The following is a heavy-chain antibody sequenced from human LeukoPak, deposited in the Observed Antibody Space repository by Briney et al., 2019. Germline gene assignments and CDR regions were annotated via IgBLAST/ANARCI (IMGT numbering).Heavy chain of an antibody. CDR2: IYYSGST. J-gene: IGHJ4*02. CDR3: ARDNGYPTGFDY. D-gene: IGHD5-24*01. CDR1: GGSISSYY. Sequence: SETLSFTCTVSGGSISSYYWSWIRQPPGKGLEWIGYIYYSGSTNYNPSLKSRVTISVDTSKNQFSLKLSSVTAADTAVYYCARDNGYPTGFDYWGQGTLVTVSS. V-gene: IGHV4-59*01.